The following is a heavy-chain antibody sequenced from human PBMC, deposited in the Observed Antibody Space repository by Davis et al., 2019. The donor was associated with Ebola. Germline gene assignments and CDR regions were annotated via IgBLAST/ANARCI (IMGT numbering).Heavy chain of an antibody. V-gene: IGHV4-34*01. Sequence: SETLSLTCAVYGGSFSGYYWSWIRQPPGKGLEWIGEINHSGSTNYNPSLKSRVTISVDTSKNQFSLKLSSVTAADTAVYYCARGWGCTGETCYIWVQAVDVWGQGTTVTVS. D-gene: IGHD2-8*02. J-gene: IGHJ6*02. CDR2: INHSGST. CDR1: GGSFSGYY. CDR3: ARGWGCTGETCYIWVQAVDV.